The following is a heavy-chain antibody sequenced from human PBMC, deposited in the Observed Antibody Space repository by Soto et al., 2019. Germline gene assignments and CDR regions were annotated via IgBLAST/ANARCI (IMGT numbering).Heavy chain of an antibody. CDR3: ARGNRRGNGYNKWYFDL. V-gene: IGHV3-30-3*01. D-gene: IGHD5-12*01. Sequence: QVQLVESGGGVVQPGRSLRLSCAASGFTFSSYAMHWVRQAPGKGLEWVAVISYDGSNKYYADSVKGRFTISRDNSKNTLYLQMNSQRAEDTAVYYCARGNRRGNGYNKWYFDLWGRGTLVTVSS. J-gene: IGHJ2*01. CDR2: ISYDGSNK. CDR1: GFTFSSYA.